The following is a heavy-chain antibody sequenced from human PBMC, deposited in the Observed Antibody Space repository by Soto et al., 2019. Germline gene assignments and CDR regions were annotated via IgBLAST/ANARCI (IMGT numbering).Heavy chain of an antibody. CDR3: ARVSSSWPATYYYYGMDV. V-gene: IGHV1-8*01. J-gene: IGHJ6*02. CDR2: MNPNSGNT. D-gene: IGHD6-13*01. CDR1: GYTFTSYD. Sequence: ASVKVSCKASGYTFTSYDINWVRQATGQGLEWMGWMNPNSGNTGYAQKFQGRVTITRDTSMSTAYMELSSLRSEDTAVYYCARVSSSWPATYYYYGMDVWGQGTTVTVSS.